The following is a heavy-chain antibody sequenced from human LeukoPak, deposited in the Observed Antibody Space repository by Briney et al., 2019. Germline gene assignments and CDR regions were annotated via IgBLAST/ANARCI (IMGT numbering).Heavy chain of an antibody. CDR2: IYYSGST. Sequence: SETLSLTCTVSGGSISSYYWSWIRQPPGKGLEWIGYIYYSGSTNYNPSLKSRVTISVDTSKNQFSLKLSSVTAVDTAVYYCARENYDFWSGPKNWFDPWGQGTLVTVSS. V-gene: IGHV4-59*01. CDR1: GGSISSYY. J-gene: IGHJ5*02. D-gene: IGHD3-3*01. CDR3: ARENYDFWSGPKNWFDP.